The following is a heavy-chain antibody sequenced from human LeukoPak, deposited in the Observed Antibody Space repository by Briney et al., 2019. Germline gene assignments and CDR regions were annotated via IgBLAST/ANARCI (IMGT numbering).Heavy chain of an antibody. V-gene: IGHV3-23*01. J-gene: IGHJ6*02. CDR1: GFTVSSNY. CDR2: VSNGGSST. Sequence: GGSLRLSCAASGFTVSSNYMSWVRQAPGKGLEWVSAVSNGGSSTYYADFVKGRFTISRDNSKNTLFLQMNSLRAEDTAVYYCAATRYRYCSRASCTDYHYYYMDVWGQGTTVTVSS. D-gene: IGHD2-2*01. CDR3: AATRYRYCSRASCTDYHYYYMDV.